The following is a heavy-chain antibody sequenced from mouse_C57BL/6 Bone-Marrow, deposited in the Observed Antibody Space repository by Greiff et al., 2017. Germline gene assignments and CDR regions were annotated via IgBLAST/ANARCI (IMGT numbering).Heavy chain of an antibody. D-gene: IGHD1-1*01. CDR2: IHPNSGST. Sequence: VQLQQPGAELVKPGASVKLSCKASGYTFTSYWMHWVKQRPGQGLEWIGMIHPNSGSTNYNEKFKSKATLTVDKSSSTAYMQLSSLTSEDSAVYYCAKDPLTAVVATRWYFDVWGTGTTVTVSS. CDR3: AKDPLTAVVATRWYFDV. V-gene: IGHV1-64*01. J-gene: IGHJ1*03. CDR1: GYTFTSYW.